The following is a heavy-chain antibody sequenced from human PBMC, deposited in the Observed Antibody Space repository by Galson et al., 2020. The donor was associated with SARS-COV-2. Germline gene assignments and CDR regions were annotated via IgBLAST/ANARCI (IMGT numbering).Heavy chain of an antibody. D-gene: IGHD3-22*01. CDR2: ISFDGSNQ. Sequence: GESLKISCAASGFTFSNYGMHWVRQAPGKGLEWVGVISFDGSNQYYGESVKGRFTISRDNSKNMMFLQMNSLRAEDTAVYYCARHDSSGFPGDWGQGTLVTVSS. J-gene: IGHJ4*02. CDR3: ARHDSSGFPGD. CDR1: GFTFSNYG. V-gene: IGHV3-30*03.